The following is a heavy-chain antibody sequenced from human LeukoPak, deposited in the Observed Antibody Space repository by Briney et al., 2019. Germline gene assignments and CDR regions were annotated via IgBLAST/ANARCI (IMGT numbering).Heavy chain of an antibody. Sequence: ASVKVSCKASGYFFRDNNMHWVRQAPGQGLEWMGGINPSSGDANYAQKFQGRVTMTSDTSISTAYLELNRLRADDTAIYFCARDVHDYGGNSGFDYWGQGSLVIVSS. CDR1: GYFFRDNN. D-gene: IGHD4-23*01. V-gene: IGHV1-2*02. CDR3: ARDVHDYGGNSGFDY. CDR2: INPSSGDA. J-gene: IGHJ4*01.